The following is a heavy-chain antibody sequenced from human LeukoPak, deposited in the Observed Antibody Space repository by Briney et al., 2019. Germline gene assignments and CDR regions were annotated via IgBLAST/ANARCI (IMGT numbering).Heavy chain of an antibody. Sequence: GGSLRLSCAASGFTFSSYGMHWVRQAPGKGLEWVAVISYDGSNKYYADSVKGRFTISRDNSKNTLYLQMNSLRAEDTAVYYCTTDPTAAAGTGDYWGQGTLVTVSS. CDR3: TTDPTAAAGTGDY. D-gene: IGHD6-13*01. CDR2: ISYDGSNK. V-gene: IGHV3-30*03. J-gene: IGHJ4*02. CDR1: GFTFSSYG.